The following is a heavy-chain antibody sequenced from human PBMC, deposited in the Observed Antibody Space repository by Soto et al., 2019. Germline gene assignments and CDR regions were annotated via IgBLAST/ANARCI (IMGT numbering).Heavy chain of an antibody. CDR1: GGSIGNDDYS. Sequence: TLSLTCTVSGGSIGNDDYSWSWVRQPPGKGLEWIGYIYHSGTTYYNPSLTSRVTISVDGSNNQFSLKLTSMTAADTAVYYCATVIPATRYLAYWGQGILVTVSS. J-gene: IGHJ4*02. D-gene: IGHD2-15*01. V-gene: IGHV4-30-2*01. CDR3: ATVIPATRYLAY. CDR2: IYHSGTT.